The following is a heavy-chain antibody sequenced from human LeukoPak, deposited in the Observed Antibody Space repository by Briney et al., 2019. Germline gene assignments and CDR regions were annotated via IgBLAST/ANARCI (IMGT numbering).Heavy chain of an antibody. D-gene: IGHD6-13*01. CDR1: GGTFSSYA. J-gene: IGHJ4*02. V-gene: IGHV1-69*04. CDR2: IIPILGIA. CDR3: AGYMAAARAHYFDY. Sequence: SVKVSCKASGGTFSSYAISWVRQAPGQGLEWMGRIIPILGIANYAQKFQGRVTITADKSTSTAYMELSSLRSEDTAVYYCAGYMAAARAHYFDYWGQGSLVTVSS.